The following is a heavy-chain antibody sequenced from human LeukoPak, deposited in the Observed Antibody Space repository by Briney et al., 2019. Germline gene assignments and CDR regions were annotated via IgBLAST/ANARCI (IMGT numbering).Heavy chain of an antibody. CDR3: ARELDSSSWYFDY. V-gene: IGHV4-34*01. CDR1: GGSFSGYY. CDR2: INHSGST. J-gene: IGHJ4*02. Sequence: SETLSLTCAVYGGSFSGYYWSWIRQPPGMGLEWIGEINHSGSTNYNPSLKSRVTISVDTSKNQFSLKLSSVTAADTAVYYCARELDSSSWYFDYWGQGTLVTVSS. D-gene: IGHD6-13*01.